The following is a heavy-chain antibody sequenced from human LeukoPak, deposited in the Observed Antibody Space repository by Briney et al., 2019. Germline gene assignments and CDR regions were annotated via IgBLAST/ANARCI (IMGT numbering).Heavy chain of an antibody. CDR3: ARVQGPDYYDSSGYGY. J-gene: IGHJ4*02. V-gene: IGHV1-69*06. D-gene: IGHD3-22*01. Sequence: KISCKGSGYSFTSYWIGWVRQMPGKGLEWMGGIIPIFGTANYAQKFQGRVTITADKSTSTAYMELSSLRSEDTAVNYCARVQGPDYYDSSGYGYWSQGTLVTVSS. CDR1: GYSFTSYW. CDR2: IIPIFGTA.